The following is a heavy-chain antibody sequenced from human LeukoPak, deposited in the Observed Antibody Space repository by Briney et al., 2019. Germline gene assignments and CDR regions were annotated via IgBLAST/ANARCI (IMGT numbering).Heavy chain of an antibody. Sequence: PGGFLRLSCAASDLTVSNSYMSWFRRAPGMGLEWVSVLYSGGTTYYADSVRGRFTISRDISKNTLILQMNSLRAEDSAVYYCAREMPGSSGAYDIWGQGTMVTVSS. CDR2: LYSGGTT. CDR3: AREMPGSSGAYDI. V-gene: IGHV3-53*05. J-gene: IGHJ3*02. CDR1: DLTVSNSY. D-gene: IGHD6-6*01.